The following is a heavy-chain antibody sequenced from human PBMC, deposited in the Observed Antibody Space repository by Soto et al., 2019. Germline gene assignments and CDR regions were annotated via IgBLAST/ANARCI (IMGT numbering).Heavy chain of an antibody. V-gene: IGHV6-1*01. Sequence: PSQTLSLTCAISGDSVSSNSAAWNWIRQSPSRGLEWLGRTYYRSKWYNDYAVSVKSRITINPDTSKNQFSLQLNSVTPEDTAVYYCTKSSYCSSTSCYNAFDIWGQGTMVTVPS. CDR1: GDSVSSNSAA. D-gene: IGHD2-2*02. CDR2: TYYRSKWYN. J-gene: IGHJ3*02. CDR3: TKSSYCSSTSCYNAFDI.